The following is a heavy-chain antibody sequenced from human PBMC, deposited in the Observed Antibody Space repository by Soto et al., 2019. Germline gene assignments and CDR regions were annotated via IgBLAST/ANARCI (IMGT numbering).Heavy chain of an antibody. J-gene: IGHJ4*02. D-gene: IGHD3-3*01. V-gene: IGHV3-21*01. CDR2: IISSSSYI. CDR3: ARDLSDFWSGYSINFDY. Sequence: GGSLRLSCAASGFTFSSYSMNWVRQAPGKGLEWVSSIISSSSYIYYADSVKGRFTISRDNAKNSLYLQMNSLRAEDTAVYYCARDLSDFWSGYSINFDYWGQGTLVTVSS. CDR1: GFTFSSYS.